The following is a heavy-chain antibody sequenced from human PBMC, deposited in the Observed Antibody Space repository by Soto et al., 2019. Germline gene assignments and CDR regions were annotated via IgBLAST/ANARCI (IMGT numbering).Heavy chain of an antibody. J-gene: IGHJ4*02. Sequence: RASVKVSCKASGYTFSGYYLHWVRQAPGQGFEWMGWINANSGDTIYAQKFQGRVTMSRDTSISTAYMELSRLRSDDTAVYYCARDSVLQFVEWLFNYWGQGTLVTVSS. CDR2: INANSGDT. CDR3: ARDSVLQFVEWLFNY. D-gene: IGHD3-3*01. CDR1: GYTFSGYY. V-gene: IGHV1-2*02.